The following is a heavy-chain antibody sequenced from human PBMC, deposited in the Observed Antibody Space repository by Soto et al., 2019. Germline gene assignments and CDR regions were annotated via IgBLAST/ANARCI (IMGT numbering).Heavy chain of an antibody. CDR3: AKWGSGYYGTVDY. D-gene: IGHD3-22*01. CDR1: GGSISSGGYY. Sequence: ASETLSLTCTVSGGSISSGGYYWSWIRQHPGKGLEWIGYIYYSGSTYYNPSLKSRVTISVDTSKNQFSLKLSSVTAADTAVYYCAKWGSGYYGTVDYWGQGTLVTVSS. V-gene: IGHV4-31*03. J-gene: IGHJ4*02. CDR2: IYYSGST.